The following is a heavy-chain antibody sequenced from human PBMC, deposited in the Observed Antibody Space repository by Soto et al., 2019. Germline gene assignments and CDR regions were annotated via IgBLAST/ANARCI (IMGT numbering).Heavy chain of an antibody. CDR3: ARVPSPFDYYYAMDV. J-gene: IGHJ6*02. V-gene: IGHV4-30-4*01. CDR2: IFSSGTT. CDR1: GDSISSGNKY. D-gene: IGHD3-16*01. Sequence: GPGPGVSSETLSLTCTVSGDSISSGNKYWSWIRQPPGKGLEWIGYIFSSGTTYYNPSLKSRLTMSLDTSQNQFSLKLNSVTDADTAVYYCARVPSPFDYYYAMDVWGQGTTVTV.